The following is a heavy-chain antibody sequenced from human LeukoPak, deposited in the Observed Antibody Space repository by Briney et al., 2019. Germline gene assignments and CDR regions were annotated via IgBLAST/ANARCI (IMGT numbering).Heavy chain of an antibody. CDR3: ASQRSYYYYMDV. V-gene: IGHV1-2*02. CDR2: VNPKSGGT. CDR1: EYIFTGYY. D-gene: IGHD3-16*01. Sequence: ASVKVSCKASEYIFTGYYMHWVRQAPGQGLEWMGWVNPKSGGTKYAQKFQGRVTMTRDTSIRTAYMELSRLRSDDTAVYYCASQRSYYYYMDVWGKGTTVTISS. J-gene: IGHJ6*03.